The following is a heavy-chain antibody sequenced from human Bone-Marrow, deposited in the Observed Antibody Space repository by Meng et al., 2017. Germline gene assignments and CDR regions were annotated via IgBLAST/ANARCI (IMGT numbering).Heavy chain of an antibody. CDR1: GFTVSSNY. V-gene: IGHV3-53*01. CDR3: ASGLRLTDDYGDYGGGHHDDFDI. Sequence: GESLMISCAASGFTVSSNYMSWVRQAPGKGLEWVSVIYSGGSTYYADSVKGRFTISRDNSKNTLYLQMNSLRAEDTAVYYCASGLRLTDDYGDYGGGHHDDFDIWGQGTMVTVSS. J-gene: IGHJ3*02. CDR2: IYSGGST. D-gene: IGHD4-17*01.